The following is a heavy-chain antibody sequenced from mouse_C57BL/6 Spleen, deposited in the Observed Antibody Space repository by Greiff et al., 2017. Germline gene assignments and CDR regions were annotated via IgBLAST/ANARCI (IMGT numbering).Heavy chain of an antibody. CDR2: IHPNSGST. D-gene: IGHD1-1*01. CDR1: GYAFSSYW. Sequence: QVQLQQSGAELVKPGASVKISCKASGYAFSSYWMNWVKQRPGQGLEWIGMIHPNSGSTNYNEKFKSKATLTVDKSSSTAYMQLSSLTSEDSAVYYCAREGITTVVDYWGQGTTLTVSS. CDR3: AREGITTVVDY. J-gene: IGHJ2*01. V-gene: IGHV1-64*01.